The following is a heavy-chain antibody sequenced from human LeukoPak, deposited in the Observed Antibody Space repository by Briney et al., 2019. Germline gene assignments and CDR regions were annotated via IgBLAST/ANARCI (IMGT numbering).Heavy chain of an antibody. D-gene: IGHD6-13*01. CDR2: ISAYNGNT. CDR3: ARVGVTIAAATDWFDP. CDR1: GGTFSSYA. V-gene: IGHV1-18*01. Sequence: ASVKVSCKASGGTFSSYAISWVRQAPGQGLEWMGWISAYNGNTNYAQKLQGRVTMTTDTSTSTAYMELRSLRSDDTAVYYCARVGVTIAAATDWFDPWGQGTLVTVSS. J-gene: IGHJ5*02.